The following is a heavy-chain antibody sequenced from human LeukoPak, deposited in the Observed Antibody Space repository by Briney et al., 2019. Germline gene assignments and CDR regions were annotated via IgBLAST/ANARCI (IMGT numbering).Heavy chain of an antibody. CDR2: ISYDGSNK. CDR3: ARAERTPGGNSADAFDI. V-gene: IGHV3-30-3*01. J-gene: IGHJ3*02. CDR1: GFTFSSYA. D-gene: IGHD4-23*01. Sequence: TGGSLRLSCAASGFTFSSYAMHWVRQAPGKGLEWVAVISYDGSNKYYADSVKGRFTISRDNSKNTLYLQMNSLRAEDTAVYYCARAERTPGGNSADAFDIWGQGTMVTVSS.